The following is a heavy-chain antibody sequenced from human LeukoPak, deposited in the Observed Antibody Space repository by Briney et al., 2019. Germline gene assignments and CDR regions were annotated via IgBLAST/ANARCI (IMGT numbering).Heavy chain of an antibody. CDR2: INHSGST. CDR3: ARGHTLFDI. V-gene: IGHV4-34*01. Sequence: SETLSLTCTVSGGSISGYYWSWIRQPPGKGLEWIGEINHSGSTNYNPSLKSRVTISVDTSKNQFSLKLSSVTAADTAVYYCARGHTLFDIWGQGTMVTVSS. J-gene: IGHJ3*02. D-gene: IGHD2-2*02. CDR1: GGSISGYY.